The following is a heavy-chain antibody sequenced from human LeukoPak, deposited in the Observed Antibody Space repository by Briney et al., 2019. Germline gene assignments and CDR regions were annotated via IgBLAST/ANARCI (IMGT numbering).Heavy chain of an antibody. D-gene: IGHD2-15*01. J-gene: IGHJ4*02. CDR2: ISYDGSNK. CDR3: GRDREDIVLVELLGYFDY. CDR1: GFTFSSYA. Sequence: PGRSLRLSCAASGFTFSSYAMHWVRQAPGKGLEWVAVISYDGSNKYYADSVKGRFTISRDNSKNTLYLQMNSLRAEGTAVYYCGRDREDIVLVELLGYFDYWGQGTLVTVSS. V-gene: IGHV3-30*04.